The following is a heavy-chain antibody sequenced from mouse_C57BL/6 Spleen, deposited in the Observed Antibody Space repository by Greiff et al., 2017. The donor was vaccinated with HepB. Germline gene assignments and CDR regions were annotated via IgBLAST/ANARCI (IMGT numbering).Heavy chain of an antibody. CDR3: ARYGGYGNSHYFDY. CDR1: GYSFTDYN. J-gene: IGHJ2*01. V-gene: IGHV1-39*01. CDR2: INPNYGTT. Sequence: VQLKQSGPELVKPGASVKISCKASGYSFTDYNMNWVKQSNGKSLEWVGVINPNYGTTSYNQKFKGKATLTVDQSSSTAYMQLNSLTSEDSAVYYCARYGGYGNSHYFDYWGQGTTLTVSS. D-gene: IGHD2-1*01.